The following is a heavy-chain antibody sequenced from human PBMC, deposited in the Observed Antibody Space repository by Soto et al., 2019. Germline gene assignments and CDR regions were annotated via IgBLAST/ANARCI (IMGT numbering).Heavy chain of an antibody. Sequence: GGSLRLSCAASGFTFSSYAMHWVRQAPGKGLEWVAVISYDGSNKYYADSVKGRFTISRDNSKNTLYLQMNSLRAEDTAVYYCARDLICSSTSCYEGEGYYYYYYGMDVWGQGTTVTVSS. CDR1: GFTFSSYA. CDR3: ARDLICSSTSCYEGEGYYYYYYGMDV. CDR2: ISYDGSNK. D-gene: IGHD2-2*01. V-gene: IGHV3-30-3*01. J-gene: IGHJ6*02.